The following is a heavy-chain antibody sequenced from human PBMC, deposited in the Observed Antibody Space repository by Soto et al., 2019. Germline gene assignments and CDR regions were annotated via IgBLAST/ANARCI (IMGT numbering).Heavy chain of an antibody. J-gene: IGHJ4*02. Sequence: QVHLVQSGAEVKKPGSSVKVSCKASGGTFSNYAINWVRQAPGQGLEWMGGIIPMFVTPHYPQKFQGRVTITADESTNTAYMELSSLRPEDTAVHYCAVGSSSWYLEYWGQGTLVTVSS. CDR2: IIPMFVTP. CDR3: AVGSSSWYLEY. V-gene: IGHV1-69*12. CDR1: GGTFSNYA. D-gene: IGHD6-13*01.